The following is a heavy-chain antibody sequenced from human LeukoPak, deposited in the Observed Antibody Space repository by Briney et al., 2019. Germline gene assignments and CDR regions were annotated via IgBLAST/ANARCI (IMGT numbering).Heavy chain of an antibody. V-gene: IGHV4-39*07. CDR3: AFYGGNSDGDYFDY. D-gene: IGHD4-23*01. CDR2: IYYSGST. CDR1: GGSISSSSYY. J-gene: IGHJ4*02. Sequence: TSETLSLTCTVSGGSISSSSYYWGWIRQPPGKGLEWIGSIYYSGSTYYNPSLKSRVTISVDTSKNQFSLKLSSVTAADTAVYYCAFYGGNSDGDYFDYWGQGTLVTVSS.